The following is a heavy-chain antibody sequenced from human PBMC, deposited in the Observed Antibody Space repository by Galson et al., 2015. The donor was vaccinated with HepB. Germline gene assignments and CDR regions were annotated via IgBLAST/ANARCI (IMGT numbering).Heavy chain of an antibody. CDR1: GYGFRSYA. J-gene: IGHJ6*03. CDR2: INAGNGNT. D-gene: IGHD3-3*01. Sequence: SVKVSCKASGYGFRSYALHWVRQAPGQRLEWMGWINAGNGNTKYSQKFQGRITLTRDTSAKIAYMELSSLRPEDAAVYYCARAGRFLEWLFTSYYYYMDVWGNGTTVTVSS. CDR3: ARAGRFLEWLFTSYYYYMDV. V-gene: IGHV1-3*01.